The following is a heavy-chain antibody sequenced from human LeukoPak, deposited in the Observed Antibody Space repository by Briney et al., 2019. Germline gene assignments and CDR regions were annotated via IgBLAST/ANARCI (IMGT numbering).Heavy chain of an antibody. V-gene: IGHV1-18*04. D-gene: IGHD3-22*01. CDR2: TSGYNAKT. CDR3: ARVRDYYASSDYSDY. CDR1: GYTFTSYY. J-gene: IGHJ4*02. Sequence: GASVKVSCTTSGYTFTSYYVSWVRQAPGQGLEWMGWTSGYNAKTKYVQKFQGRITMTIDTSTTTAYMELRSLTSDDTAVYYCARVRDYYASSDYSDYWGQGTLVTVSS.